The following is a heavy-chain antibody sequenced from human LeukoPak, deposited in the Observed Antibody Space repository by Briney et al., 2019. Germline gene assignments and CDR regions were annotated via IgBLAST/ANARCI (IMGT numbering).Heavy chain of an antibody. V-gene: IGHV4-38-2*02. CDR2: IYHSGST. D-gene: IGHD3-22*01. J-gene: IGHJ4*02. CDR3: ARQGGSGYYFLAKYYFDY. Sequence: SETLSLTCTVSGYSISSDYYWAWIRQPPGKGLEWIGSIYHSGSTYYDPSLKSRVTLSVDTSKKQFSLKLSSVTAADMAVYYCARQGGSGYYFLAKYYFDYWGQGTLVTVSS. CDR1: GYSISSDYY.